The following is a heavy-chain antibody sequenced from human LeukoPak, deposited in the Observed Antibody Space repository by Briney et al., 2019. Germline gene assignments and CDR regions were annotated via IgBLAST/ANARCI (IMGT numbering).Heavy chain of an antibody. V-gene: IGHV4-61*01. CDR1: GGSVSSPSYY. CDR3: ARAGYYYYGMDV. Sequence: SSETLSLACTVSGGSVSSPSYYWSWIRQPPGKALEWIGYIYYSGSTNYNPSLKSRVTISVDTSKNQFSLKLSSVTAADTAVYYCARAGYYYYGMDVWGQGTTVTVSS. J-gene: IGHJ6*02. CDR2: IYYSGST.